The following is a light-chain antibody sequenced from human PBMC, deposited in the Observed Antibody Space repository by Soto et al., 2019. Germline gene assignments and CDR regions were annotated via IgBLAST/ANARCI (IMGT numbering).Light chain of an antibody. CDR1: QNIRSR. CDR3: QQYHSYWT. CDR2: DAS. V-gene: IGKV1-5*01. Sequence: DIQMTQSPATLSSSLVDRVPITCRASQNIRSRLAWFQQKPGKAPKLLIYDASSLESGVPQRFSGSGSGTEFTLTISSLQTDDFSTYYCQQYHSYWTFGQGTKVDIK. J-gene: IGKJ1*01.